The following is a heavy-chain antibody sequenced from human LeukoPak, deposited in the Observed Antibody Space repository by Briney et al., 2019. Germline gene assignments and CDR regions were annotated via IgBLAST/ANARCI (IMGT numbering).Heavy chain of an antibody. D-gene: IGHD3-22*01. CDR3: ARDSNTGYYYPHDY. J-gene: IGHJ4*02. Sequence: GGSLRLSCAASGFTFSSYAMSWVRQAPGKGLEWVAVISYDGSNKYYADSVKGRFTISRDNSKNTLYLQMNSLRAEDTAVYYCARDSNTGYYYPHDYWGQGTLVTVSS. CDR2: ISYDGSNK. CDR1: GFTFSSYA. V-gene: IGHV3-30*04.